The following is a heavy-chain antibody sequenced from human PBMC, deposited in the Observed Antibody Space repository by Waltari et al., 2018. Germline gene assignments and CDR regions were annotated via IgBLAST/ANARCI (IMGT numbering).Heavy chain of an antibody. V-gene: IGHV4-39*07. D-gene: IGHD3-3*01. Sequence: QLQLQESGPGLVKPSETLSLTCTVSGGSISSSSYYCGWIRQPPGKGLEWIGSIYYSGSTYYTPSLKMRVTISVETSKNQCSLKLSSVTAADTAVYYCARALFGVVYNWFDPWGQGTLVTVSS. J-gene: IGHJ5*02. CDR2: IYYSGST. CDR3: ARALFGVVYNWFDP. CDR1: GGSISSSSYY.